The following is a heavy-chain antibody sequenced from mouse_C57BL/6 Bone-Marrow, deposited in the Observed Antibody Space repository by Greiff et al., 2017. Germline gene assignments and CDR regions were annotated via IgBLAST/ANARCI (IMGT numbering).Heavy chain of an antibody. V-gene: IGHV1-59*01. J-gene: IGHJ2*01. D-gene: IGHD2-5*01. CDR1: GYTFTSYW. CDR2: IDPSDSYT. Sequence: QVQLQQPGAELVRPGTSVKLSCKASGYTFTSYWMHWVKQRPGQGLEWIGVIDPSDSYTNYNQKFKGKATLTVDTSSSTAYMQLSSLTSEDSAVYYRASATIVTTYYFDYWGQGTTLTVSS. CDR3: ASATIVTTYYFDY.